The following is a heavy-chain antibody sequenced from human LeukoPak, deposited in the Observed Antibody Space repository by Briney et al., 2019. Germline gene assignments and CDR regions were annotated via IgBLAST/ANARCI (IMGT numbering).Heavy chain of an antibody. Sequence: ASVKVSCKASGYTFTGYYMHWVRQAPGQGLEWMGRINPNSGGTNYAQKFQGRVTMTRDTSISTAYMELSRLRSGDTAVYYCARVGGATIYYYYMDVWGKGTTVTVSS. CDR2: INPNSGGT. D-gene: IGHD5-12*01. CDR3: ARVGGATIYYYYMDV. J-gene: IGHJ6*03. CDR1: GYTFTGYY. V-gene: IGHV1-2*06.